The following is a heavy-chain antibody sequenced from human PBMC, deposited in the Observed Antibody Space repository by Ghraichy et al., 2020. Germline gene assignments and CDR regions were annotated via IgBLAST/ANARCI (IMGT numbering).Heavy chain of an antibody. D-gene: IGHD6-13*01. V-gene: IGHV4-59*08. CDR2: IYYSGST. Sequence: SETLSLTCTVSGGSISSYYWSWIRQPPGKGLEWIGYIYYSGSTNYNPSLKSRVTISVDTSKNQFSLKLSSVTAADTAVYYCARHPTTGYSSSWTFDYWGQGTLVTVSS. J-gene: IGHJ4*02. CDR3: ARHPTTGYSSSWTFDY. CDR1: GGSISSYY.